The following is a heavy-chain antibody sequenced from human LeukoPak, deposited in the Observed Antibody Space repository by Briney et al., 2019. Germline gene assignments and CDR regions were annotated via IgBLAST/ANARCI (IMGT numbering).Heavy chain of an antibody. J-gene: IGHJ4*02. CDR2: INPNSGGT. D-gene: IGHD3-10*01. Sequence: ASVKVSCKASGYTFTGYYIHWVRQAPGQGLEWMGWINPNSGGTNYAQKFQGRVTMTRDTSISTAYMELSRLRSDDTAVYYCARVWFGELSQPDYWGQGTLVTVSS. CDR1: GYTFTGYY. CDR3: ARVWFGELSQPDY. V-gene: IGHV1-2*02.